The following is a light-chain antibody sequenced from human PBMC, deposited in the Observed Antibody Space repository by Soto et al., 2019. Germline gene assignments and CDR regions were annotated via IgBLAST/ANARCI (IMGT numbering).Light chain of an antibody. CDR2: DIN. Sequence: QSVLTQPASVSGSPGQSITISCTGTSSDVGNYIFVSWYRQHPGKAPKLMIYDINNRPSGVSNRFSGSKSGNTASLTISGLQAEDEAHYYCVSYTTSASYVFGNRTKV. J-gene: IGLJ1*01. V-gene: IGLV2-14*01. CDR1: SSDVGNYIF. CDR3: VSYTTSASYV.